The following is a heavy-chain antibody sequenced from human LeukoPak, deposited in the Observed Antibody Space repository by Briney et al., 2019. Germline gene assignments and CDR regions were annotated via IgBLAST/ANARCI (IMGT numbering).Heavy chain of an antibody. CDR3: ARRNGHSWDVGNWFDP. V-gene: IGHV4-39*01. Sequence: SETLSLTCSLSGGSIISSSYYWAWIRQPPGMGLEWIGRIYYSGITYYNSSLKSRATVSVDTSSNKFFLHLISVTTADTAVYYCARRNGHSWDVGNWFDPWGQGTLVSVSS. D-gene: IGHD6-13*01. J-gene: IGHJ5*02. CDR2: IYYSGIT. CDR1: GGSIISSSYY.